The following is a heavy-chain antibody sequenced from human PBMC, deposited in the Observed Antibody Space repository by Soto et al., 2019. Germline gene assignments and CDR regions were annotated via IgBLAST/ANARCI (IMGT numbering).Heavy chain of an antibody. CDR2: ISYDGSNK. Sequence: GGSLRLSCAASGFTFSSYGMHWVRQAPGKGLEWVAVISYDGSNKYYADSVKGRFTISRDNSKNTLYLQMNSLRAEDTAVYYCAKVPRVSGEWELLPSNFDYWGQGTLVTVSS. CDR1: GFTFSSYG. J-gene: IGHJ4*02. CDR3: AKVPRVSGEWELLPSNFDY. D-gene: IGHD1-26*01. V-gene: IGHV3-30*18.